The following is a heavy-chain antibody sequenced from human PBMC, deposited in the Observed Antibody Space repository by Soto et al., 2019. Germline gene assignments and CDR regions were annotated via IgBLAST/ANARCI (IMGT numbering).Heavy chain of an antibody. Sequence: SETLSLTCTVSGGSINSGPYYWSWIRQHPGKGLELIGYTYYNGSTYYNPSLKSRVTISADTSKTQFSLRLRSVTAADTAVYYCASAKGYCSGGSCYSRWFDPRGQGTLVTVSS. CDR3: ASAKGYCSGGSCYSRWFDP. D-gene: IGHD2-15*01. CDR1: GGSINSGPYY. V-gene: IGHV4-31*03. CDR2: TYYNGST. J-gene: IGHJ5*02.